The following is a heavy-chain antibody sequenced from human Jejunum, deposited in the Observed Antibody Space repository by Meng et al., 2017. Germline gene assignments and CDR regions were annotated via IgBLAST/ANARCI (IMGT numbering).Heavy chain of an antibody. V-gene: IGHV3-48*03. Sequence: GGSLRLSCEASGFTFSNYEMNWVRQAPGEGLEWISYINHVGTTTYYADSVKGRFTISRDNAKNSLYLQMNSLRGEDTAVYYCTRRPCSAGTCKTELDLQHWGQGTLVTVSS. J-gene: IGHJ1*01. CDR1: GFTFSNYE. CDR3: TRRPCSAGTCKTELDLQH. CDR2: INHVGTTT. D-gene: IGHD2-15*01.